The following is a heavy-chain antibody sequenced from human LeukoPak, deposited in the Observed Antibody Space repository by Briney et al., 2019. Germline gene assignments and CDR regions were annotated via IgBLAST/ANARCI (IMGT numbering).Heavy chain of an antibody. CDR3: ARLVGYSGYDFYYYYMDV. D-gene: IGHD5-12*01. V-gene: IGHV1-69*05. Sequence: SVKVSCKASGGTFSSYAISWVRQAPGQGLEWMGGIIPTFGTANYAQKFQGRVTITTDESTSTAYMELSSLRSEDTAVYYCARLVGYSGYDFYYYYMDVWGKGTTVTVSS. J-gene: IGHJ6*03. CDR2: IIPTFGTA. CDR1: GGTFSSYA.